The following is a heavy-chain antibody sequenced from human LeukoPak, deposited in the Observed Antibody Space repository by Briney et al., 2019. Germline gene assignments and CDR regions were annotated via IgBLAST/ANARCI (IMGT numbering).Heavy chain of an antibody. J-gene: IGHJ4*02. CDR1: GYTFTVYF. CDR3: ARGRYCSSTSCIPGDY. Sequence: ASVKVSCKASGYTFTVYFMHWVRQAPGQGLEWMGWINPYSGGQNFAQKFQGRVTMTRDTSISTAYMEPSSLRPDDTAVYYCARGRYCSSTSCIPGDYGGQGTLVTVSS. V-gene: IGHV1-2*02. D-gene: IGHD2-2*01. CDR2: INPYSGGQ.